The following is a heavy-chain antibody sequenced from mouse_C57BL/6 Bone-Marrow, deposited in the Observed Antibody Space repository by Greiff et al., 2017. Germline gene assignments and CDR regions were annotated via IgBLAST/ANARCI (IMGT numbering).Heavy chain of an antibody. D-gene: IGHD1-1*01. CDR1: GYTFTSYW. Sequence: VQLQQPGTELVKPGASVKLSCTASGYTFTSYWMHWVKQRPGQGLEWIGNINPSNGGTNYNEKFKSKATLTVDKSSSTAYMQLSSLTSEDSAVYYCARFPITTVVDYFDYWGQGTTLTVSS. J-gene: IGHJ2*01. CDR3: ARFPITTVVDYFDY. CDR2: INPSNGGT. V-gene: IGHV1-53*01.